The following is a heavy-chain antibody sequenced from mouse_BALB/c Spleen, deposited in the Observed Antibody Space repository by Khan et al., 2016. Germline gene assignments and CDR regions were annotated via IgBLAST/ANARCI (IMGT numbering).Heavy chain of an antibody. CDR1: GYSITSGYY. CDR2: ISYDGSN. V-gene: IGHV3-6*02. Sequence: EVELVESGPGLVKPSQSLSLTCSVTGYSITSGYYWNWIRQFPGNKLEWMGYISYDGSNNYNPSLINRISITRDTSNNQFFLMLNSVTTEDTATSYCARVSLNRGNAMYYWGQGTSVTVSS. CDR3: ARVSLNRGNAMYY. J-gene: IGHJ4*01.